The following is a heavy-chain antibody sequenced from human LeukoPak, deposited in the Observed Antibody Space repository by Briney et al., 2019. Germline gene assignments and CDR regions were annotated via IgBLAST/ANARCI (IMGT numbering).Heavy chain of an antibody. CDR3: ATNTRDDTAMVHY. V-gene: IGHV4-39*07. J-gene: IGHJ4*02. Sequence: SETLSLTCTVSGGSISSSSYYWGWIRQPPGKGLEWIGSIYYSGSTYYNPSLKSRVTISVDTSKNQFSLKLSSVTAADTAVYYCATNTRDDTAMVHYWGQGTLVTVSS. D-gene: IGHD5-18*01. CDR2: IYYSGST. CDR1: GGSISSSSYY.